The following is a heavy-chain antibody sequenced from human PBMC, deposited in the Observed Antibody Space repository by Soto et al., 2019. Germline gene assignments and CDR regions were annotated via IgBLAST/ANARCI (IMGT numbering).Heavy chain of an antibody. CDR3: ARDFPHSGSYAGNWFDP. J-gene: IGHJ5*02. Sequence: QVQLVQSGAEVKKPGASVKVSCKASGYTFTSYGISWVRQAPGQGLEWMGWISAYNGNTNYAQKLQGRVTMTTDTSTSTAYMELRSLRSNDTAVDYCARDFPHSGSYAGNWFDPWGQGTLVTVAS. D-gene: IGHD1-26*01. V-gene: IGHV1-18*04. CDR1: GYTFTSYG. CDR2: ISAYNGNT.